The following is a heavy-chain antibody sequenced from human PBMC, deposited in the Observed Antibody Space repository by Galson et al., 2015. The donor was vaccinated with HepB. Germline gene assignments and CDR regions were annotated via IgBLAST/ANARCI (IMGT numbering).Heavy chain of an antibody. V-gene: IGHV1-2*04. CDR1: GGTFSRYT. Sequence: SVKVSCKAPGGTFSRYTFSWVRQAPGQGLEWMGWINPNSGGTNYAQKFQGWVTMTRDTSISTAYMELSRLRSDDTAVYYCAREGYCSGGSCYPEGFDPWGQGTLVTVSS. CDR3: AREGYCSGGSCYPEGFDP. D-gene: IGHD2-15*01. CDR2: INPNSGGT. J-gene: IGHJ5*02.